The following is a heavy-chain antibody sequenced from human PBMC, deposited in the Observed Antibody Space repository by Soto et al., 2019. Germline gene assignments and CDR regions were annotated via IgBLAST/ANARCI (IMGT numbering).Heavy chain of an antibody. CDR3: AKENRGFDY. CDR1: GFTFISHA. D-gene: IGHD2-21*01. V-gene: IGHV3-23*01. CDR2: TSGSGGST. J-gene: IGHJ4*02. Sequence: GSLRLSSAASGFTFISHAMSWVRQAPGKWLEWVSATSGSGGSTYYADSVKDRFTISRDNSKNTLYLQMNSLRAEDTAVYCCAKENRGFDYWGQGTLVTVSS.